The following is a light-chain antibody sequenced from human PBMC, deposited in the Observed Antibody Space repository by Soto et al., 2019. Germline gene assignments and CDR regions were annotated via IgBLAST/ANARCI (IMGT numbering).Light chain of an antibody. CDR3: QSWATGIRV. V-gene: IGLV4-69*01. CDR2: LNDDGSH. CDR1: SGHSSYA. Sequence: QSVLTQSPSASASLGASVKLTCTLSSGHSSYAIAWHQQQPQKGPRYLMKLNDDGSHTKGDGIPDRFSGSSSGAERYLTISSLQSEDEADYYCQSWATGIRVFGGGTKVTVL. J-gene: IGLJ3*02.